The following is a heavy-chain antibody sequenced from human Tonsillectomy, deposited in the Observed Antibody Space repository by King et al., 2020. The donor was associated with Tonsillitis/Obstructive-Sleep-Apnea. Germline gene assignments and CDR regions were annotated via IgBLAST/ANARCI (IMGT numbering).Heavy chain of an antibody. J-gene: IGHJ5*02. D-gene: IGHD4-23*01. V-gene: IGHV1-69*01. CDR3: AGRNSNWFDP. CDR1: GGTFSSYA. Sequence: AQLVQSGAEVKKPGSSVKVSCKASGGTFSSYAIIWVRQAPGQGLEWMGGIIPIFGTVNYAQKFQGSVTITRDESTSTAYMELSSLRSEATAVYYCAGRNSNWFDPWGQGTLVTVSS. CDR2: IIPIFGTV.